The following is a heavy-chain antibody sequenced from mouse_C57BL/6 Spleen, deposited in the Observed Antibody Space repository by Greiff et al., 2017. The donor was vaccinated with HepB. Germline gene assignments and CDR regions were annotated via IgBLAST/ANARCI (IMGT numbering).Heavy chain of an antibody. CDR3: AREETVVGDY. V-gene: IGHV1-52*01. J-gene: IGHJ2*01. D-gene: IGHD1-1*01. Sequence: VQLQQPGAELVRPGSSVKLSCKASGYTFTSYWMHWVKQRPIQGLEWIGNIDPSDSQTHYNQKFKDKATLTVDKSSSTAYMQLSSLTSEDSAVYYCAREETVVGDYWGQGTTLTVSS. CDR1: GYTFTSYW. CDR2: IDPSDSQT.